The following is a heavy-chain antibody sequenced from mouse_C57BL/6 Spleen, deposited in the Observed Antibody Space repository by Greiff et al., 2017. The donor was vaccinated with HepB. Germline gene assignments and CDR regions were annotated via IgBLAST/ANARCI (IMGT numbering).Heavy chain of an antibody. D-gene: IGHD2-5*01. CDR3: TRSYYSNYRAFDY. CDR2: IDPETGGT. V-gene: IGHV1-15*01. Sequence: VQLQQSGAELVRPGASVTLSCKASGYTFTDYEMHWVKQTPVHGLEWIGAIDPETGGTAYNQKFKGKAILTADKSSSKAYMELRSLTSEDSAFYYCTRSYYSNYRAFDYWGQGTTLTVSS. J-gene: IGHJ2*01. CDR1: GYTFTDYE.